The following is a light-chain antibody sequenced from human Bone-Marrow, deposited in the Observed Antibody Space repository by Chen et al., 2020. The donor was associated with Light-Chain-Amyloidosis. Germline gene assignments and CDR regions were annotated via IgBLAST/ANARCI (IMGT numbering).Light chain of an antibody. V-gene: IGKV3-15*01. CDR2: GAS. J-gene: IGKJ3*01. CDR3: QQYYDWPT. Sequence: EIVMTQSPVTLSVSPGERATLSCRASQSVNNHLAWYQQKPGQTPRLLIYGASTRAPATPTRISGSGSGTEFTLTISSLKSEDGAVYYCQQYYDWPTFGPGTKVHI. CDR1: QSVNNH.